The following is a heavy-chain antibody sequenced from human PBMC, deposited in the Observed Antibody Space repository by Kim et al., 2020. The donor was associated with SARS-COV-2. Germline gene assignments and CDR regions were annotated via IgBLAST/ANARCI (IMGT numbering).Heavy chain of an antibody. D-gene: IGHD4-17*01. CDR1: GYTFASYA. Sequence: ASVKVSCKASGYTFASYAMHWVRQAPGQRLEWMGWINAGNGNTKYSQKFQGRVTITRDTSASTAYMELSSLRSEDTAVYYCARGHGDYLNVYYYYYYMDVWGKGTTVTVSS. J-gene: IGHJ6*03. CDR3: ARGHGDYLNVYYYYYYMDV. V-gene: IGHV1-3*01. CDR2: INAGNGNT.